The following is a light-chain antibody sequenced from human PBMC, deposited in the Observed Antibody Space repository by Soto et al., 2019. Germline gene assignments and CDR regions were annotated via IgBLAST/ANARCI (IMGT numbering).Light chain of an antibody. CDR2: GAS. V-gene: IGKV3-20*01. CDR3: QQYGSSPPWT. CDR1: QSVSSSY. J-gene: IGKJ1*01. Sequence: EIVLTQSPGTLSLSPGERATLSCRASQSVSSSYLAWYQQKPGQAPRLLIYGASSRATGISDRFGGSGSGTDYTLIISRREHEDFAVYYCQQYGSSPPWTFGQGTKVEIK.